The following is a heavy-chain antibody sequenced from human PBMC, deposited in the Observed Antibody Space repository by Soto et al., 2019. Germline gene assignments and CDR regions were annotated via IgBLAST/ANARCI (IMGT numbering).Heavy chain of an antibody. CDR1: GYTFTSYY. J-gene: IGHJ4*02. CDR2: INPSGGST. V-gene: IGHV1-46*01. CDR3: ARDRMNDY. Sequence: XSVKVSCKASGYTFTSYYMNWVRQAPGQGLEWMGIINPSGGSTTYTQKFQGRVTMTRDTSTSTVYMELSSLRSEDTAVYYCARDRMNDYWGQGTLVTVSS.